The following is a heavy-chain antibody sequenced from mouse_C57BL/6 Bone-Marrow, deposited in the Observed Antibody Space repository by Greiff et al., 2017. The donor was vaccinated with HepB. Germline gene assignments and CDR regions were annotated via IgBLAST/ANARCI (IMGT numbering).Heavy chain of an antibody. D-gene: IGHD1-1*01. J-gene: IGHJ4*01. Sequence: QVQLQQSGAELVKPGASVKMSCKASGYTFTTYPIEWMKQNHGKSLEWIGNFHPYNDDTKYNEKFKGKATLTVEKSSSAVYLELSRLTSDDSAVYYCARRAYYYGSSYDYAMDYWGQGTSVTVSS. V-gene: IGHV1-47*01. CDR1: GYTFTTYP. CDR2: FHPYNDDT. CDR3: ARRAYYYGSSYDYAMDY.